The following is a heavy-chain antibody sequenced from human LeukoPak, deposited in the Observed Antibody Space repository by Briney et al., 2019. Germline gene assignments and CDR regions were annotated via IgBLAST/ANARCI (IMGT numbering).Heavy chain of an antibody. CDR1: GGSISGYY. V-gene: IGHV4-59*12. Sequence: PSETLSLTCTVSGGSISGYYWSWIRQPPGKGLEWIGYISYSGSSNYNPSLKSRVTISVDTSKNQFSLKLSSVTAADTAVYYCARGEVDTAYFDYWGQGTLVTVSS. J-gene: IGHJ4*02. CDR2: ISYSGSS. D-gene: IGHD5-18*01. CDR3: ARGEVDTAYFDY.